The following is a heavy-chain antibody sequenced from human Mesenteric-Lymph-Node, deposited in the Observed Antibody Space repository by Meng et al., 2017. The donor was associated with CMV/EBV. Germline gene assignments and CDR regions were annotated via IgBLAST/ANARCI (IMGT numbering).Heavy chain of an antibody. CDR1: GGTFSSYA. V-gene: IGHV1-69*10. D-gene: IGHD3-22*01. J-gene: IGHJ4*02. CDR3: ASYYYDSSGYYKSSDY. Sequence: SVKVSCKASGGTFSSYAISWVRQAPGQGLEWMGGIIPILGIANYAQKFQGRVTITADKSTSTAYMELSSLRSEDTAVYYCASYYYDSSGYYKSSDYWGQGTLVTVSS. CDR2: IIPILGIA.